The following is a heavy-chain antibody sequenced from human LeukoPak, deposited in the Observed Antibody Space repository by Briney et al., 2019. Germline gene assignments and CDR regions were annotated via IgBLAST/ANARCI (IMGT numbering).Heavy chain of an antibody. CDR1: GGSISSYY. Sequence: PSETLSLTCTVSGGSISSYYWSWIRQPPGKGLEWIGYIYYSGSTNYNPSLKSRVTISVDTSKNQFSLKLSSVTAADTAVYYCARGLFWYFDYWGQGTLVTVSS. CDR3: ARGLFWYFDY. J-gene: IGHJ4*02. CDR2: IYYSGST. D-gene: IGHD2/OR15-2a*01. V-gene: IGHV4-59*01.